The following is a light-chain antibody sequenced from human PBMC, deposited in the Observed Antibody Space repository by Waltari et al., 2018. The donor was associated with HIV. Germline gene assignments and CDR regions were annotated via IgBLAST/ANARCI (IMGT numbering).Light chain of an antibody. V-gene: IGLV2-8*01. CDR3: TSYAGRNIFV. CDR2: EVF. CDR1: ASAVGASHY. J-gene: IGLJ2*01. Sequence: QSALTQPPPAPGSPAQSVTPSCTGIASAVGASHYVSWYQQHPGKAPKLMIYEVFTRPSAVPERFSGSKSGNTASLTVSGLQAEDDADYYCTSYAGRNIFVFGGGTKLTVL.